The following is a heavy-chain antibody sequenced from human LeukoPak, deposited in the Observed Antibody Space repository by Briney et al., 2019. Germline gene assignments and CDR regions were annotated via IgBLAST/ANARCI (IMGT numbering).Heavy chain of an antibody. CDR1: GYSISSGYY. D-gene: IGHD3-10*01. CDR2: IYHSGST. CDR3: ARDGITMVRGVTSYGMDV. J-gene: IGHJ6*04. Sequence: SETLSLTCAVSGYSISSGYYWGWIRQPPGNGMEWIGSIYHSGSTYYNPSLKSRVTISVDTSKNQFSLKLSSVTAADTAVYYCARDGITMVRGVTSYGMDVWGKGTTVTVSS. V-gene: IGHV4-38-2*02.